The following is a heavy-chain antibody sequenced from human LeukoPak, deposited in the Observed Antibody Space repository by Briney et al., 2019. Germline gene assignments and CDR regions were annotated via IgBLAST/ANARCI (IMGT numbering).Heavy chain of an antibody. V-gene: IGHV5-51*01. CDR3: ARPGSSSWTGWFDP. CDR1: GYFFTSYW. CDR2: IYPGDSDT. D-gene: IGHD6-13*01. J-gene: IGHJ5*02. Sequence: GAALKISCKGAGYFFTSYWIGWGRQLPGKGLEWRGIIYPGDSDTSYSPSFQGQVTISADKSISTAYLQWSSLKASDTAMYYCARPGSSSWTGWFDPWGQGTLVTVSS.